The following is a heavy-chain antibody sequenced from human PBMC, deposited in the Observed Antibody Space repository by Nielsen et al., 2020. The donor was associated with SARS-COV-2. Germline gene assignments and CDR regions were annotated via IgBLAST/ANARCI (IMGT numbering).Heavy chain of an antibody. CDR3: AVGATSGFDY. Sequence: GESLKISCAASGFTFSSYAMRWVRQAPGKGLEWVSAISGSGGSTYYADSVKGRFTISRDNSKNTLYLQMNSLRAEDTAVYYCAVGATSGFDYWGQGTLVTVSS. CDR1: GFTFSSYA. CDR2: ISGSGGST. V-gene: IGHV3-23*01. D-gene: IGHD1-26*01. J-gene: IGHJ4*02.